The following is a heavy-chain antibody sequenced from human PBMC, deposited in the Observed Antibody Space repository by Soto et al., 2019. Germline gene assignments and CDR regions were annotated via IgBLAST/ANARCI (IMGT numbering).Heavy chain of an antibody. CDR1: GGSISSSNW. V-gene: IGHV4-4*02. J-gene: IGHJ4*02. Sequence: SETLSLTCAVSGGSISSSNWWSWVRQPPGKGLEWIGEIYHSGSTNYNPSLKSRVTISVDKSKNQFSLKLRSVTAADTAVYYCARTYYDILTGYYRSPYFDYWGQGTLVTVSS. CDR3: ARTYYDILTGYYRSPYFDY. D-gene: IGHD3-9*01. CDR2: IYHSGST.